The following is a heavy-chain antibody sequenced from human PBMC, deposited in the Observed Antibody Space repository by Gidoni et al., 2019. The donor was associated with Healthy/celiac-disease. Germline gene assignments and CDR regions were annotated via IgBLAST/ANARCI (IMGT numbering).Heavy chain of an antibody. CDR2: IYYSGST. Sequence: QVQLQESGPGLVKPSQTLSLTCTVSGGSISSGGYYWSWIRQHPGKGLELIGYIYYSGSTYYNPSLKSRVTISVDTSKNQFSLKLSSVTAADTAVYYCARVTVLYYDILTSPDYMDVWGKGTTVTVSS. V-gene: IGHV4-31*03. D-gene: IGHD3-9*01. J-gene: IGHJ6*03. CDR1: GGSISSGGYY. CDR3: ARVTVLYYDILTSPDYMDV.